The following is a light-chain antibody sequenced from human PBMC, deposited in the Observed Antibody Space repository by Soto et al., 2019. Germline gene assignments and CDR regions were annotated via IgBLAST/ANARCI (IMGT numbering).Light chain of an antibody. CDR1: DGVGRS. CDR3: QQYGSSRTWT. J-gene: IGKJ1*01. Sequence: IVLTQSQVSLSLSQLERXPLXSRASDGVGRSLAWFQQRPGQAPRLLIYDASNRATGIPARFSGSGSGTDFTLTISRLEPEDFAVYYCQQYGSSRTWTFGQGTKVDIK. CDR2: DAS. V-gene: IGKV3-20*01.